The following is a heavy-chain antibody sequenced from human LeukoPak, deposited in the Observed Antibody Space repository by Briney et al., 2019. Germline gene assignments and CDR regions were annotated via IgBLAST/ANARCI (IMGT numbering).Heavy chain of an antibody. D-gene: IGHD2-2*01. Sequence: PSQTLSLTCTVSGGSISSGGYYWSWIRQHPRKGLEWIGYIYYSGSTYYNPSLKSRVTISVDTSKNQFSLKLSSVTAADTAVYYCARLRFSGSSKYYFDYWGQGTLVTVSS. CDR2: IYYSGST. CDR1: GGSISSGGYY. CDR3: ARLRFSGSSKYYFDY. V-gene: IGHV4-31*03. J-gene: IGHJ4*02.